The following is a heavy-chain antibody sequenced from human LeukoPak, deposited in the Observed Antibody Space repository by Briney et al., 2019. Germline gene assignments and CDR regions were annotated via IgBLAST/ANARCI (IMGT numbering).Heavy chain of an antibody. Sequence: GGSLRLSCAASGSTFSSYAMHWVRQAPGKGLEYVSAISSNGGSTYYANSVKGRFTISRDNSKNTLYLQMGSLRAEDMAVYYCARGGELAYYYYYMDVWGKGTTVTISS. J-gene: IGHJ6*03. CDR1: GSTFSSYA. CDR3: ARGGELAYYYYYMDV. V-gene: IGHV3-64*01. CDR2: ISSNGGST. D-gene: IGHD3-10*01.